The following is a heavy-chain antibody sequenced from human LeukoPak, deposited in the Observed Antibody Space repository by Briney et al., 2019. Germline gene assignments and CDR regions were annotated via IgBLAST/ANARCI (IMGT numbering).Heavy chain of an antibody. V-gene: IGHV3-74*01. Sequence: PGGSLRLSCVASGFTFSSYWMHWVRQDPRKGLVWVSRINGDGRNINYADSVRGRFTISRDNAKNTLYLQMNSLRAEDTAVYYCASVSGSYLDFQHWGQGTLVTVSS. CDR2: INGDGRNI. CDR3: ASVSGSYLDFQH. CDR1: GFTFSSYW. J-gene: IGHJ1*01. D-gene: IGHD3-10*01.